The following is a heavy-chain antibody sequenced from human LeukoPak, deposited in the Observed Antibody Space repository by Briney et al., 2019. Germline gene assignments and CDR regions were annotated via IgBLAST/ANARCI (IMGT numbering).Heavy chain of an antibody. D-gene: IGHD3-22*01. CDR2: INHSGST. Sequence: PSETLSLTCAVYGGSFSGYYWSWIRQPPGKGLEWIGEINHSGSTNYNPSLKSRVTISVDTSKNQFSLKLSSVTAADTAVYYCARVVFYDSSGYRYYYYMDVWGKGTTVTVSS. CDR1: GGSFSGYY. V-gene: IGHV4-34*01. CDR3: ARVVFYDSSGYRYYYYMDV. J-gene: IGHJ6*03.